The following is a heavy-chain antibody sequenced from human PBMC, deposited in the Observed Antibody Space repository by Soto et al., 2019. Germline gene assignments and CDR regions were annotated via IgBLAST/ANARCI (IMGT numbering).Heavy chain of an antibody. D-gene: IGHD2-21*01. J-gene: IGHJ4*02. CDR1: GGTFSSYT. V-gene: IGHV1-69*08. Sequence: QVQLVQSGAEVKKPGSSVKVSCKASGGTFSSYTISWVRQAPGQGLEWMGRIIPILGIANYAQKFQGRVTITADKSASTAYMELSSLRSEDTAVYYCARDPSAGDSAGYWGQGALFTVSS. CDR2: IIPILGIA. CDR3: ARDPSAGDSAGY.